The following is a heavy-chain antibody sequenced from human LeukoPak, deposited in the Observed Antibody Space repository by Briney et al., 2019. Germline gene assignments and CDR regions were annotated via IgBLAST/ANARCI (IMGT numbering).Heavy chain of an antibody. CDR1: GFTFSSYA. D-gene: IGHD2-2*02. Sequence: GGSLRLSCAASGFTFSSYAMSWVRQAPGKGLEWVSAISGSGGSTYYADSVKGRFTISRDNSKNTLYLQMNSLRAEDTAVYYCAKDNPLGYCSSTGCYTYKYWGQGTLVTVSS. V-gene: IGHV3-23*01. J-gene: IGHJ4*02. CDR3: AKDNPLGYCSSTGCYTYKY. CDR2: ISGSGGST.